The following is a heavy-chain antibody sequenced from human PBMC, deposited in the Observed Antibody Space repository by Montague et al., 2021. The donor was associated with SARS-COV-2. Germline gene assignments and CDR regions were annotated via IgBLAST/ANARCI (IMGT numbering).Heavy chain of an antibody. CDR3: ARAFVVVIAIDAFDI. J-gene: IGHJ3*02. CDR1: GGSISSGGYY. CDR2: IYYSGST. V-gene: IGHV4-31*03. D-gene: IGHD2-21*01. Sequence: TLSLTCTVSGGSISSGGYYLSWIRQHPGKGLEWIGYIYYSGSTHYNPSLKSRVTISVDTSKNQFSLKLSSVTAADTAVYYCARAFVVVIAIDAFDIWGQGTMVTVTS.